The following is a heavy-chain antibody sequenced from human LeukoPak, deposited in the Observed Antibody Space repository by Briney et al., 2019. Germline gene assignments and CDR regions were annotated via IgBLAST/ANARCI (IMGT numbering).Heavy chain of an antibody. CDR2: INRVGSEK. D-gene: IGHD6-13*01. CDR1: GCSFSDYW. J-gene: IGHJ4*02. Sequence: GGSLRLSCAASGCSFSDYWMTWVRQAQGKALEWVANINRVGSEKYYVDSVKGRFTISRDSPKNSLYLKMNNLRAEDTATYYCARGGYISSWYWVYWGQGTLVTVSS. V-gene: IGHV3-7*03. CDR3: ARGGYISSWYWVY.